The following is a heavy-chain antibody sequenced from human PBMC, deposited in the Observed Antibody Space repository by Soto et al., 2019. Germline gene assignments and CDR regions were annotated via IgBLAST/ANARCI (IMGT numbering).Heavy chain of an antibody. CDR2: IIPIFGTA. V-gene: IGHV1-69*13. Sequence: ASVKVSCKASGGTFSSYAISWVRQAPGQGLEWMGGIIPIFGTANYAQKFQGRVTITADESTSTAYMELSSLRSEDTAVYYCARQGVSSSWYDPNWFDPWGQGTLVTVSS. D-gene: IGHD6-13*01. J-gene: IGHJ5*02. CDR1: GGTFSSYA. CDR3: ARQGVSSSWYDPNWFDP.